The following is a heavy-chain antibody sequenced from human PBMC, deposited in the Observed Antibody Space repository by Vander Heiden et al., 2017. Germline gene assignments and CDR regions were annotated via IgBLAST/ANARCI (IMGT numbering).Heavy chain of an antibody. Sequence: QVQLVESGGGVVQPGRSLRLSCAASGFTFSSYGMHWVRQAPGKGLEWVAVIWYDGSNKYYADSVKGRFTISRDNSKNTLYLQMNSLRAEDTAVYYCARLAMTQTIDYWGQGTLVTVSS. CDR2: IWYDGSNK. V-gene: IGHV3-33*01. CDR1: GFTFSSYG. CDR3: ARLAMTQTIDY. J-gene: IGHJ4*02. D-gene: IGHD2-2*01.